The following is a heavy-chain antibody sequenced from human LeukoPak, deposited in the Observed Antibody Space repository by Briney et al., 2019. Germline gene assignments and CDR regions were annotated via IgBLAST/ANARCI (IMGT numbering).Heavy chain of an antibody. CDR2: ISSGGSTI. D-gene: IGHD3-10*01. Sequence: GGSLRLSCAASGFTFSDYYMSWIRQPPGKGLEWVSYISSGGSTIYYADSVKGRFTISRDNAKSSLYLQMNSLRAEDTAVYYCARVGGEGNYYYYMDVWGKGTTVTVSS. CDR1: GFTFSDYY. V-gene: IGHV3-11*04. CDR3: ARVGGEGNYYYYMDV. J-gene: IGHJ6*03.